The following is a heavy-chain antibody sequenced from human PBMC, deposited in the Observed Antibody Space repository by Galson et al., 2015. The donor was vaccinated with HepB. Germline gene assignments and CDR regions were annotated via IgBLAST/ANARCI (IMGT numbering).Heavy chain of an antibody. CDR3: AKDRDYYYYGMDV. CDR1: GFTFSSYA. V-gene: IGHV3-23*01. Sequence: SLKLSCAASGFTFSSYAMSWVRQAPGKGLEWVSAISGSGGSTYYADSVKGRFTISRDNSKNTLYLQMNSLRAEDTAVYYCAKDRDYYYYGMDVWGQGTTVTVSS. J-gene: IGHJ6*02. CDR2: ISGSGGST. D-gene: IGHD3-10*01.